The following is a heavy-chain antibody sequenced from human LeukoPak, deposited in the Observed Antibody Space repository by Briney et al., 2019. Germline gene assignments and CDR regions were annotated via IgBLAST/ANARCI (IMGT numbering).Heavy chain of an antibody. D-gene: IGHD2-21*02. Sequence: SVKVSCKASGGTFSSYAISWVRQAPGQGLEWMGGIIPIFGTANYAQKFQGRVTITADESTSTAYMELSSLRSEDTAVYYCARVVAYCGGDCLYYFDYWGQGTLVTVSS. CDR2: IIPIFGTA. CDR1: GGTFSSYA. V-gene: IGHV1-69*13. CDR3: ARVVAYCGGDCLYYFDY. J-gene: IGHJ4*02.